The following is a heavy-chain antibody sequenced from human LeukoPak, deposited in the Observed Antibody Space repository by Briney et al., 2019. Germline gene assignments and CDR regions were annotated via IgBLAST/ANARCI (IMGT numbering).Heavy chain of an antibody. D-gene: IGHD3-22*01. CDR2: IIPIFGTA. CDR3: ASPPITQVVTQYFQH. CDR1: GGTFSSYA. Sequence: SVKVSCKASGGTFSSYAISWVRQAPGQGLEWMGGIIPIFGTANYPQKFQGRVTITADESTSTAYMELSSLRSEDTAVYYCASPPITQVVTQYFQHWGQGTLVTVSS. J-gene: IGHJ1*01. V-gene: IGHV1-69*13.